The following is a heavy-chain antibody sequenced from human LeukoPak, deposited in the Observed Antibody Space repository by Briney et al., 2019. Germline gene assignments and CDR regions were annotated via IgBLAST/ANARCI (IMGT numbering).Heavy chain of an antibody. J-gene: IGHJ5*02. D-gene: IGHD5-12*01. CDR1: GYTFTSYD. CDR2: MNPNSGNT. Sequence: ASVKVSCKASGYTFTSYDINWVRQAAGQELEWMGWMNPNSGNTGYAQKFQGRVTMTRNTSISTAYMELSSLRSEDTAVYYCARDPVDIVATPWGQGTLVTVSS. V-gene: IGHV1-8*01. CDR3: ARDPVDIVATP.